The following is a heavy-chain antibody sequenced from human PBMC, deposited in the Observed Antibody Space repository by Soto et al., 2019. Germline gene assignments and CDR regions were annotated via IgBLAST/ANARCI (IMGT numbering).Heavy chain of an antibody. CDR1: GVSISSSSYY. V-gene: IGHV4-31*03. CDR3: ARVLGGLTIFGVVNEDYMDV. CDR2: IYYSGST. Sequence: SETLSLTCPVSGVSISSSSYYWSWIRQHPGKGLEWIGYIYYSGSTYYNPSLKSRVTISVDTSKNQFSLKLSSVTAADTAVYYCARVLGGLTIFGVVNEDYMDVWGKGTTVTVSS. J-gene: IGHJ6*03. D-gene: IGHD3-3*01.